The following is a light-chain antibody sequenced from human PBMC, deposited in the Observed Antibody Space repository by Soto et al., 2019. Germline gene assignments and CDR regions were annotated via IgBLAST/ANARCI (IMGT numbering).Light chain of an antibody. Sequence: EIVLTQSPGTLSLSPGERATLSCRASQSVSSSYLAWYQRKPGQAPRLLIYGASSRATGIPDRFSGSGSGTDFTLTINSLQSEDFAVYFCQQYDNLPLTFGPGTKVDIK. CDR2: GAS. J-gene: IGKJ3*01. V-gene: IGKV3-20*01. CDR1: QSVSSSY. CDR3: QQYDNLPLT.